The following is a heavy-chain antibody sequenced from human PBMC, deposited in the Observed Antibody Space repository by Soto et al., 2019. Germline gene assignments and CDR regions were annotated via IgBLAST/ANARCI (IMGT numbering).Heavy chain of an antibody. CDR1: GFTFSGSA. D-gene: IGHD3-3*01. CDR3: TRLVDFWSGYPTYYYGMDV. V-gene: IGHV3-73*01. J-gene: IGHJ6*02. Sequence: GGSLRLSCAASGFTFSGSAMHWVRQASGKGLEWVGRIRRKANSYATAYAASVKGRFTISRDDSKNTAYLQMNSLKTEDTAVYYCTRLVDFWSGYPTYYYGMDVWGQGTTVTVSS. CDR2: IRRKANSYAT.